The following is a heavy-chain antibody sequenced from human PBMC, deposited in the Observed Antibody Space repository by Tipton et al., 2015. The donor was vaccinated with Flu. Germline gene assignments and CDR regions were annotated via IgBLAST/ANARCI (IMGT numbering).Heavy chain of an antibody. CDR1: GGTFSSYA. D-gene: IGHD2-2*01. Sequence: QLVQSGAEVKKPGSSVKVSCKASGGTFSSYAISWVRQAPGQGLEWMGGIIPIFGTANYAQKFQGRVTITADESTSTAYMELSSLRSEDTAVYYCARMGIGCSSTSCQRPYYYYYYMDVWGKGTTVTVSS. CDR3: ARMGIGCSSTSCQRPYYYYYYMDV. CDR2: IIPIFGTA. V-gene: IGHV1-69*01. J-gene: IGHJ6*03.